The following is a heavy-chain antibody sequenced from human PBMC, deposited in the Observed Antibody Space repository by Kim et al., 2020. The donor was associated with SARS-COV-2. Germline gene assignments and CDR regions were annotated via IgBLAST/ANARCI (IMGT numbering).Heavy chain of an antibody. Sequence: AAQLKGRFTISRDESKTTLCRQKNSLKAEDTAVYYCTTDHALRWHDHFDYWGQGTLVTVSS. J-gene: IGHJ4*02. CDR3: TTDHALRWHDHFDY. D-gene: IGHD4-17*01. V-gene: IGHV3-15*01.